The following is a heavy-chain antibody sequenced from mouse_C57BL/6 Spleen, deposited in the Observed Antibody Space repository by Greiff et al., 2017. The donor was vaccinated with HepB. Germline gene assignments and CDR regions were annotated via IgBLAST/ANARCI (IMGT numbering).Heavy chain of an antibody. CDR3: ARGGNYAMDY. Sequence: VQLQQSGAELARPGASVKMSCKASGYTFTSYTMHWVKQRPGQGLEWIGYINPSSGYTKYNQKFKDKATLTADTSSSTAYMQLSSLTSEDSAVDYCARGGNYAMDYWGQGTSVTVSS. J-gene: IGHJ4*01. V-gene: IGHV1-4*01. CDR2: INPSSGYT. CDR1: GYTFTSYT.